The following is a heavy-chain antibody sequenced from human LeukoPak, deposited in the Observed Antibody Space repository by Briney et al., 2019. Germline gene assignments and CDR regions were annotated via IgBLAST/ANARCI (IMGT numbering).Heavy chain of an antibody. V-gene: IGHV1-69*04. Sequence: SVKVSCKASGGTFSSYAISWVRQAPGQGLEWMGRIIPILGIANYAQKFQGRVTITADKSTSTAYMELSSLRSEDTAVYYCARDDRSELVHHYFDYWGQGTLVTVSS. CDR3: ARDDRSELVHHYFDY. CDR1: GGTFSSYA. J-gene: IGHJ4*02. D-gene: IGHD6-6*01. CDR2: IIPILGIA.